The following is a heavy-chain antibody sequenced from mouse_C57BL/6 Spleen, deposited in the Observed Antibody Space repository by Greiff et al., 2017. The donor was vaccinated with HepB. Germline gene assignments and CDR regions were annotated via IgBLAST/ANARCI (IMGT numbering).Heavy chain of an antibody. V-gene: IGHV3-8*01. CDR2: ISYSGST. CDR1: GYSITSDY. D-gene: IGHD1-1*01. J-gene: IGHJ1*03. CDR3: ARRGYYGSSPYWYFDV. Sequence: EVQGVESGPGLAKPSQTLSLTCSVTGYSITSDYWNWIRKFPGNKLEYMGYISYSGSTYYNPSLKSRISITRDTSKNQYYLQLNSVTTEDTATYYCARRGYYGSSPYWYFDVWGTGTTVTVSS.